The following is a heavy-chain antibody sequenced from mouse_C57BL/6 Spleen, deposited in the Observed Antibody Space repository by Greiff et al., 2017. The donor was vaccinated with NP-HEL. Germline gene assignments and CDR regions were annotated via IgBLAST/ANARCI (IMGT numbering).Heavy chain of an antibody. CDR3: ARALYYYGSWYFDG. V-gene: IGHV3-1*01. CDR2: ISYSGST. J-gene: IGHJ1*03. Sequence: EVMLVESGPGMVKPSQSLSLTCTVTGYSITSGYDWHWIRHFPGNKLEWMGYISYSGSTNYNPSLKSRISITHDTSKNHFFLKLNSVTTEDTATYYGARALYYYGSWYFDGWGTGTTVTVSS. CDR1: GYSITSGYD. D-gene: IGHD1-1*01.